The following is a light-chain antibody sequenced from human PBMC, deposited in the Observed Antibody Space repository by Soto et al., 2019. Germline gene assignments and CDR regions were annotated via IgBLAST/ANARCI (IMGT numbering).Light chain of an antibody. V-gene: IGKV2-28*01. J-gene: IGKJ1*01. CDR1: QSLLHSNGYTY. CDR2: LGS. CDR3: MQALQTPWT. Sequence: DIVMTQSPLSLPVTPGEPASISCRSSQSLLHSNGYTYLDWYLQKPGQSPHLLIYLGSNRASGVPDRFSGSGSGTDFTLKISRVEAEDVGVYYCMQALQTPWTFGQGTKVEIE.